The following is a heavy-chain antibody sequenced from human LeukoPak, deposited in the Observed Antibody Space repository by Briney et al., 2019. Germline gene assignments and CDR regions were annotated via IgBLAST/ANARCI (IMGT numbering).Heavy chain of an antibody. CDR2: ISPFNGNT. V-gene: IGHV1-18*01. CDR1: GYTFTRYG. J-gene: IGHJ4*02. CDR3: ARAVIPVAVKPAFDY. D-gene: IGHD6-13*01. Sequence: ASVNVSCKASGYTFTRYGFSWMRQAPGQGLEWMGWISPFNGNTVYARQFQGRVTMTSDTSTTTAYMELRSLRSDDTAVYYCARAVIPVAVKPAFDYWGQGTLVTVSS.